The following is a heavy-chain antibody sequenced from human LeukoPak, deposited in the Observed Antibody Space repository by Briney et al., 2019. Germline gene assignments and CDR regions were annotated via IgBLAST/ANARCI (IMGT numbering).Heavy chain of an antibody. D-gene: IGHD3-10*01. J-gene: IGHJ6*03. CDR1: GGSISSYY. CDR3: AREMEDKSFSFGELRKNYYYYMDV. Sequence: PSETLSFTCTVSGGSISSYYWSWIRQPPGKGLEWIGYIYYSGSTYYNPSLKSRVTISVDTSKNQFSLKLSSVTAADTAVYYCAREMEDKSFSFGELRKNYYYYMDVWGKGTTVTVSS. CDR2: IYYSGST. V-gene: IGHV4-59*12.